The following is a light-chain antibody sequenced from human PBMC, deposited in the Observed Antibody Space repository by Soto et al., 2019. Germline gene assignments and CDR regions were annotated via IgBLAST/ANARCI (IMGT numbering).Light chain of an antibody. J-gene: IGKJ1*01. CDR3: RIYNGAPCT. CDR1: QGISNY. V-gene: IGKV1-27*01. Sequence: DIQMTQSPSSLSASVGDRVTITCRASQGISNYLVWYQQKPGKVPKLLIYATSTLQSGVPSRVSGSGSGTDFTLTLSSLQPEYVAAYYWRIYNGAPCTFGQGTKVEI. CDR2: ATS.